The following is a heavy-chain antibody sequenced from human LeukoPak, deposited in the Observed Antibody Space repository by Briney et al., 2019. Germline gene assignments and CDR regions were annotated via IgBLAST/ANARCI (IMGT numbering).Heavy chain of an antibody. V-gene: IGHV4-30-4*08. CDR1: GGSISSGDYY. J-gene: IGHJ4*02. CDR3: ARVSVIVVVIDY. CDR2: IYYSGST. D-gene: IGHD3-22*01. Sequence: SQTLSLTCTVSGGSISSGDYYWRWIRQPPGKGLEWIGYIYYSGSTYYNPSLKSRVTISVDTSKNQFSLKLSSVTAADTAVYYCARVSVIVVVIDYWGQGTLVTVSS.